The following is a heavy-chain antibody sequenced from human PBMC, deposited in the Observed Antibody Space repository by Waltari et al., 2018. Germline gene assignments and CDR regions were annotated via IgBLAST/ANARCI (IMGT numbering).Heavy chain of an antibody. V-gene: IGHV4-59*11. CDR1: GRAISVHF. J-gene: IGHJ5*02. CDR2: IYYTGNT. CDR3: GRGYSGYDT. D-gene: IGHD5-12*01. Sequence: QVQLQESGPGLVKPSETLSLHCTVSGRAISVHFRNWIRQPPGKRLEGIGYIYYTGNTNYNPSIKSRVTISVDTSKNQCSLKLRSVTAADTAVYYCGRGYSGYDTWGQGTLVTVSS.